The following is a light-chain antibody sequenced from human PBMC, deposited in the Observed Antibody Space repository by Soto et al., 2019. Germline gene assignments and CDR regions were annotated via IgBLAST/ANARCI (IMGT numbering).Light chain of an antibody. CDR1: QSISSY. V-gene: IGKV1-39*01. CDR2: AAS. CDR3: QQCYSTPYT. J-gene: IGKJ2*01. Sequence: DIQMTQSPSSLSASVGDRVTITCRASQSISSYLNWYQQKPGKAPTLLIYAASSLQSGVPARFSGSGSGTDFTLTISSLQPEDFAMYYCQQCYSTPYTFGQGTKLEIK.